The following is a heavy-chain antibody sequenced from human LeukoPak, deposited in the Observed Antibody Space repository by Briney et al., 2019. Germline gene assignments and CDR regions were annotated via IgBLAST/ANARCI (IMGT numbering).Heavy chain of an antibody. Sequence: RPGGALRLCCAAAGFTCDDYGMSWVRRAPGKGVEWVSVTNWNAGSTCYGDAVKGRFTISRKNAKKSRYKKMKGLGAEDTALYYCARELTTGIGYYYMDVWGKGTTVTVSS. D-gene: IGHD2-21*02. J-gene: IGHJ6*03. CDR1: GFTCDDYG. CDR3: ARELTTGIGYYYMDV. V-gene: IGHV3-20*04. CDR2: TNWNAGST.